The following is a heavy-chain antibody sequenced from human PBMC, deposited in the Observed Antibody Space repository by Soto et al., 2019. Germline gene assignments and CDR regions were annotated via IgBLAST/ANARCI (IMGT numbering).Heavy chain of an antibody. CDR3: ASGSYYYYGMDV. V-gene: IGHV5-51*01. D-gene: IGHD6-19*01. CDR1: GYSFTSYW. Sequence: GESLKISCKGSGYSFTSYWIGWVRQMPGKGLAWMGIIYPGDSDNRYSPSVQGQITISADKSISTAYLQWRSLKASATAMSYCASGSYYYYGMDVWGQGTTVTVSS. CDR2: IYPGDSDN. J-gene: IGHJ6*02.